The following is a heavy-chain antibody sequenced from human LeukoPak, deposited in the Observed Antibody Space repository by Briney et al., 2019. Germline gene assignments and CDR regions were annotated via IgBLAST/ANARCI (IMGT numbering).Heavy chain of an antibody. CDR1: GGSISGYY. Sequence: SETLSLTCAVYGGSISGYYWSWIRQPPGKGLEWIGEINHSGSTNYNPSLKSRVTISVDTSKNQFSLKLSSVTAADTAVYYCARADRGYSGYREYFDYWGQGTLVTVSS. V-gene: IGHV4-34*01. D-gene: IGHD5-12*01. J-gene: IGHJ4*02. CDR2: INHSGST. CDR3: ARADRGYSGYREYFDY.